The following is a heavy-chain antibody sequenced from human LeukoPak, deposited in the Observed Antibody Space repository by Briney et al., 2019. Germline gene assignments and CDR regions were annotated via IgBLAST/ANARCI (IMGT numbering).Heavy chain of an antibody. V-gene: IGHV3-74*01. CDR1: GFTFSSYW. D-gene: IGHD6-6*01. J-gene: IGHJ4*02. Sequence: GSLRLSCAASGFTFSSYWMHWVRQAPGKGLVWVSRIKTDGSSTNYADSVRGRFTISRDNAENTLYLQMNSLRAEDTAVYYCARGDRSSSDYWGQGTLVTVSS. CDR2: IKTDGSST. CDR3: ARGDRSSSDY.